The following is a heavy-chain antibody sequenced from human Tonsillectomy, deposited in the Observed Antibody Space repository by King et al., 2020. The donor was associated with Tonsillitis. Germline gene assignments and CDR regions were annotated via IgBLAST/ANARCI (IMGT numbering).Heavy chain of an antibody. J-gene: IGHJ4*02. CDR1: GFTFSSYG. Sequence: VQLVESGGGVVQPGGSLRLSCAASGFTFSSYGMHWVRQAPGKGLEWVAFIRYDGSKKYYADSVKGRFTISSDNSKNTLYLQMNSLGAYDTAVYYCAKLGRDWGQGTLVTVSS. CDR2: IRYDGSKK. V-gene: IGHV3-30*02. CDR3: AKLGRD.